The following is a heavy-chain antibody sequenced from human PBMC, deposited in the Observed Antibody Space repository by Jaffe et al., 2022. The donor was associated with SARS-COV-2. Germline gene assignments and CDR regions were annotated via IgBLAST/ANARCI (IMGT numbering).Heavy chain of an antibody. V-gene: IGHV3-48*02. CDR3: ARDLLLDYYDSSGPVEYFDY. J-gene: IGHJ4*02. CDR1: GFTFSSYS. D-gene: IGHD3-22*01. Sequence: EVQLVESGGGLVQPGGSLRLSCAASGFTFSSYSMNWVRQAPGKGLEWVSYISSSSSTIYYADSVKGRFTISRDNAKNSLYLQMNSLRDEDTAVYYCARDLLLDYYDSSGPVEYFDYWGQGTLVTVSS. CDR2: ISSSSSTI.